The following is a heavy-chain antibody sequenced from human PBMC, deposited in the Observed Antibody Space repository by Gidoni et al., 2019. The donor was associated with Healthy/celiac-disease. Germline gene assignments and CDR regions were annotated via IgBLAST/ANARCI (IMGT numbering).Heavy chain of an antibody. V-gene: IGHV3-7*04. Sequence: SCAASGFTFSSYWMSWVRQAPGKGLEWVANIKQDGSEKYYVDSVKGRFTISRDNAKNSLYLQMNSLRAEDTAVYYCARDEYCGGDCYWGDAFDIWGQGTMVTVSS. CDR3: ARDEYCGGDCYWGDAFDI. CDR1: GFTFSSYW. J-gene: IGHJ3*02. CDR2: IKQDGSEK. D-gene: IGHD2-21*02.